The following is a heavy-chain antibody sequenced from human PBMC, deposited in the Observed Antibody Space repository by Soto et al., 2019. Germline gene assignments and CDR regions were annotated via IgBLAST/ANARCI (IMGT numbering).Heavy chain of an antibody. J-gene: IGHJ6*02. V-gene: IGHV4-4*07. CDR2: IYASGST. D-gene: IGHD3-22*01. Sequence: SETLSLTCTVSVGYISSYYWSWIRQPAGKGLESIWRIYASGSTYYNPSLKSRVTMSVDTSKNQFSLELTSVTAADTAVYYCARDFYGDNSSGYYYYGMDVWGQGTTVTVSS. CDR1: VGYISSYY. CDR3: ARDFYGDNSSGYYYYGMDV.